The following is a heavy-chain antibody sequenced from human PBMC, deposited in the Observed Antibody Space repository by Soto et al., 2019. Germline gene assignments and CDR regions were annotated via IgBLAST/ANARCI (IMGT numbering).Heavy chain of an antibody. CDR1: GYTFTSYG. D-gene: IGHD6-13*01. CDR3: ARVASSWSFDAFDI. CDR2: ISAYNGNT. J-gene: IGHJ3*02. V-gene: IGHV1-18*01. Sequence: ASVKVSCKASGYTFTSYGISWVRQAPGQVLEWMGLISAYNGNTNYAQKLQGRVTMTTDTSTSTAYMELRSLRSDDTAVYYCARVASSWSFDAFDIWGQGTMVTVSS.